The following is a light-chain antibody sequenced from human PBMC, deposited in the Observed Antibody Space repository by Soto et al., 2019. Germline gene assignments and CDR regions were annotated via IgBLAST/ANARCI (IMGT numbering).Light chain of an antibody. V-gene: IGKV3-20*01. CDR1: QSVHSAY. CDR3: HQYNTSPWT. CDR2: GVR. J-gene: IGKJ1*01. Sequence: IVLSQSPDTLSSSKGERVTLSCRASQSVHSAYLAWYQHKPGQAPRLLLYGVRSRAAGIPDRFSGRGAGTDFTLTITGLEPEDSAVYYCHQYNTSPWTLGQGTIVDVK.